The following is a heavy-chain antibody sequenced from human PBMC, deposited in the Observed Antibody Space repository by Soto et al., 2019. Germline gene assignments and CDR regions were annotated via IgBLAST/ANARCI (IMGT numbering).Heavy chain of an antibody. CDR3: ARDYSYQRSIDV. CDR1: GFTFSNYA. Sequence: QGQLVESGGGVVQPGRSLRLSCAASGFTFSNYAIHWVRQAPGKGLEWVAVISYDGSNKYYTDSVKGRFIISRDNSENTLYLQMSSLRAEDTAVYYCARDYSYQRSIDVWGQATTVTVSS. V-gene: IGHV3-30-3*01. D-gene: IGHD2-15*01. CDR2: ISYDGSNK. J-gene: IGHJ6*02.